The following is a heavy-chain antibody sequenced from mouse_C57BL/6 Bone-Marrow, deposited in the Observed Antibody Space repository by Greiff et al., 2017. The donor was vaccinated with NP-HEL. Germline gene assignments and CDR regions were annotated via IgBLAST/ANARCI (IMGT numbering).Heavy chain of an antibody. Sequence: VQLQQPGAELVKPGASVKLSCKASGYTFTSYWMHWVKQRPGQGLEWIGMIHPNSGSTNYNEKFKSKATLTVDKSSSTAYMQLSSLTSEDSAVYYCASSYYYGSSSYFDVWGTGTTVTVSS. CDR1: GYTFTSYW. CDR2: IHPNSGST. J-gene: IGHJ1*03. D-gene: IGHD1-1*01. CDR3: ASSYYYGSSSYFDV. V-gene: IGHV1-64*01.